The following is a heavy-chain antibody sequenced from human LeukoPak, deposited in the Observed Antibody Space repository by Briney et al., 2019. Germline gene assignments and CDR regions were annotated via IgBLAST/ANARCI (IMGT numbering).Heavy chain of an antibody. V-gene: IGHV3-30*02. D-gene: IGHD4-17*01. J-gene: IGHJ6*03. CDR3: AKSFYGDYEYYYYYYYMDV. CDR1: GFTFSSYG. CDR2: IRYDGSNK. Sequence: GGSLRLSCAASGFTFSSYGMHWVRQAPGKGLEWVAFIRYDGSNKYYADSVKGRFTISRDNSKDTLYLQMNSLRAEDTAVYYCAKSFYGDYEYYYYYYYMDVWGKGTTVTISS.